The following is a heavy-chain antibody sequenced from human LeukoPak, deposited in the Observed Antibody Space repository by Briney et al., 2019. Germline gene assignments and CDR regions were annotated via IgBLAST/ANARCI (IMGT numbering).Heavy chain of an antibody. D-gene: IGHD4-17*01. Sequence: PSQTLSLTSTVTGGSINGYYWSWIRQPPGKGLNWIGYVYYSASTNYSPSLKSRVTISVDTSKKQFSLRVCSVTAAETAVYYCARGIMTTVPTLDYWGQGTLVTVSS. CDR1: GGSINGYY. V-gene: IGHV4-59*01. J-gene: IGHJ4*02. CDR2: VYYSAST. CDR3: ARGIMTTVPTLDY.